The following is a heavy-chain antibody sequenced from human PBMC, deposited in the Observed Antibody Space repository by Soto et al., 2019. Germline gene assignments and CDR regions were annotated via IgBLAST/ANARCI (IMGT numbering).Heavy chain of an antibody. Sequence: QVQLVESGGGVVQPGRCLRLSCAASGFTFSSYGIHWVRQAPGKGLEWVAVISYDGSNKCYADSVKGRFTISRDNSKNTLYLQMNSLRAEDTAVYYCAKDLSYMIVVVSYYFDYWGQGTLVTVSS. D-gene: IGHD3-22*01. CDR3: AKDLSYMIVVVSYYFDY. CDR2: ISYDGSNK. CDR1: GFTFSSYG. J-gene: IGHJ4*02. V-gene: IGHV3-30*18.